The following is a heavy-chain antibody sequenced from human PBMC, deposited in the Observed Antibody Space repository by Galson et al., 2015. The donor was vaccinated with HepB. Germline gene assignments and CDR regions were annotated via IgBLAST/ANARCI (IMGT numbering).Heavy chain of an antibody. CDR3: AKNYGFVVVPAAIDY. D-gene: IGHD2-2*01. CDR1: GFTFSSYG. J-gene: IGHJ4*02. V-gene: IGHV3-30*18. CDR2: ISYDGSNK. Sequence: SLRLSCAASGFTFSSYGMHWVRQAPGKGLEWVAVISYDGSNKYYADSVKGRFTISRDNSKNTLYLQMNSLRAEDTAVYYCAKNYGFVVVPAAIDYWGQGTLVTVSS.